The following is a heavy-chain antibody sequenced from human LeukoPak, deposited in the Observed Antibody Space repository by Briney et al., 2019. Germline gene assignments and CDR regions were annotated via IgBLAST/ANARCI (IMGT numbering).Heavy chain of an antibody. V-gene: IGHV4-59*08. CDR3: ARHRDYYDT. J-gene: IGHJ4*01. CDR2: IYSSGSA. Sequence: SETLSLTCTVSGSSINNNFWTWIRQPSGKGLEWIGYIYSSGSANYNPSIKSRVIISGDTSKNQISLKLTSVTAADTAVYFCARHRDYYDTWGRGTLVTVSS. D-gene: IGHD3-22*01. CDR1: GSSINNNF.